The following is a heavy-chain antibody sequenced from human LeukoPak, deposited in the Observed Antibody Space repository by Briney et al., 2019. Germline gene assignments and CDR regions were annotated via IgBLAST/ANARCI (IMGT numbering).Heavy chain of an antibody. J-gene: IGHJ4*02. CDR1: RFTFSSYA. CDR2: VSGSGGNT. CDR3: AKVQGGSYPLVY. V-gene: IGHV3-23*01. D-gene: IGHD1-26*01. Sequence: PGGSLRLSCAASRFTFSSYAMSWVRQAPGKWLQWVSTVSGSGGNTYYADSVKGRFTISRDNSKNTLYLQMNSLRAEDTAVYYCAKVQGGSYPLVYWGQGTLVTVSS.